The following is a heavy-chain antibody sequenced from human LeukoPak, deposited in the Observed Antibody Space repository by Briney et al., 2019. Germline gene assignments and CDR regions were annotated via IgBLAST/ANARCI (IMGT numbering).Heavy chain of an antibody. CDR2: IYYSGTT. Sequence: SETLSLTCTVSGGSISSSTYYWAWVRQPPGKGLEWIASIYYSGTTYYNPSLKSRVTISVDTSKNQFSLKLSSVTAADTAVYYCARLRYYYGSGSYQHFDYWGQGTLVTVSS. CDR1: GGSISSSTYY. V-gene: IGHV4-39*01. CDR3: ARLRYYYGSGSYQHFDY. D-gene: IGHD3-10*01. J-gene: IGHJ4*02.